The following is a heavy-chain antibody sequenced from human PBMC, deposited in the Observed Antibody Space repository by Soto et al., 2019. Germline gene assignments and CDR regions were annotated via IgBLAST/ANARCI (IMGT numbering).Heavy chain of an antibody. CDR3: ARAPPGPHPRWDV. J-gene: IGHJ6*02. CDR2: IYYTGST. CDR1: GGSMSRGGQS. D-gene: IGHD3-10*01. Sequence: SETLSLTCAVSGGSMSRGGQSWSWIRQPPGKGLEWLGFIYYTGSTYYNPSLKSRVTLSVDRSKNQFSLNLTSVTAADTAMYFCARAPPGPHPRWDVWGQGTTITVSS. V-gene: IGHV4-30-2*01.